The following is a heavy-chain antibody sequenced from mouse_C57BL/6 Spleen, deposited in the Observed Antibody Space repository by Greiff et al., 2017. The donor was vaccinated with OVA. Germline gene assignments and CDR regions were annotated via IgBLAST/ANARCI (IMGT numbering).Heavy chain of an antibody. CDR3: ARGYDYDYFDY. J-gene: IGHJ2*01. CDR1: GYAFSSSW. Sequence: QVQLQQSGPELVKPGASVKISCKASGYAFSSSWMNWVKQRPGKGLEWIGRFYPGDGDTNYNGKFKGQATLTADKSSSTAYMQLSSLTSEDSAVYFCARGYDYDYFDYWGQGTTLTVSS. CDR2: FYPGDGDT. D-gene: IGHD2-4*01. V-gene: IGHV1-82*01.